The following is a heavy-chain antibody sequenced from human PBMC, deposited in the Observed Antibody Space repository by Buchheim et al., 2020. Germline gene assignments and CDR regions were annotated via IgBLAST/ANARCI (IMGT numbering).Heavy chain of an antibody. J-gene: IGHJ4*02. Sequence: QVHLVESGGGVVQPGRSLRLSCVPSGFSFSSYSMHWVRQAPGKGLEWVAVSPYLCTNEHYADSVRGRFTISRDHSKNTLYLQMDNLRTEDTAVYYCARDSMVDGFYFDYWGRGTL. V-gene: IGHV3-30-3*01. CDR1: GFSFSSYS. CDR3: ARDSMVDGFYFDY. D-gene: IGHD3-10*01. CDR2: SPYLCTNE.